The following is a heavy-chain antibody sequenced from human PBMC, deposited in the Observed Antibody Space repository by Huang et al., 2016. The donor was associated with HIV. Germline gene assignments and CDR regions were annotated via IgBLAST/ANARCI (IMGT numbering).Heavy chain of an antibody. CDR3: AAGLYQLWFDP. CDR1: GCPVRSGRYY. J-gene: IGHJ5*02. V-gene: IGHV4-61*03. Sequence: QVHLQESGPGLVKPSETLSLTCTVSGCPVRSGRYYLSWIPQPPGEGREWIGLIYYTGRTSYHPSLKSRVTISIDTSTHRFSLNLTSVTAADTAMYYCAAGLYQLWFDPWGQGTLVTVSS. CDR2: IYYTGRT. D-gene: IGHD2-2*01.